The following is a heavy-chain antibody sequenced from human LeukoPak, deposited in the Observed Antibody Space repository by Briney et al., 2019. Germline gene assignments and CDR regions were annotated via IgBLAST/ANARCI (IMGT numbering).Heavy chain of an antibody. V-gene: IGHV1-69*06. J-gene: IGHJ4*02. CDR2: IIPIFGTA. CDR3: ATSRALGLGDIDY. CDR1: GYTFTGYY. Sequence: SVKVSRKASGYTFTGYYMHWVRQAPGQGLEWMGGIIPIFGTANYAQKFQGRVTITADKSTSTAYMELSSLRSEDTAVYYCATSRALGLGDIDYWGQGTLVTVSS. D-gene: IGHD7-27*01.